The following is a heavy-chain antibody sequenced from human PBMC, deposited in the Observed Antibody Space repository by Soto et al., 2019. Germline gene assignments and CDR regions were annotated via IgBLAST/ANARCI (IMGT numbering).Heavy chain of an antibody. J-gene: IGHJ4*02. CDR1: GFTFSSYA. Sequence: EVQLLESGGGWVQPGGSLRLSCAASGFTFSSYAMSWVRQAPGKGLEWVSAISGSGGSTYYADSVKGRFTISRDNSKNTLYLQMNSLRAEDTAVYYCAKSQASWVAATGYWGQGTLVTVSS. D-gene: IGHD2-15*01. CDR2: ISGSGGST. CDR3: AKSQASWVAATGY. V-gene: IGHV3-23*01.